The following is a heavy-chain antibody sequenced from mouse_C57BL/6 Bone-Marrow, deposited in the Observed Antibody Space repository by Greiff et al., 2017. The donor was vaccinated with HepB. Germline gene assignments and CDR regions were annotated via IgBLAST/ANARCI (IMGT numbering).Heavy chain of an antibody. V-gene: IGHV2-2*01. CDR1: GFSLTSYG. CDR3: ARFAY. J-gene: IGHJ3*01. CDR2: IWSGGST. Sequence: VQLVESGPGLVQPSQSLSITCTVSGFSLTSYGVHWVRQSPGKGLEWLGVIWSGGSTDYNAAFISSLSISKDNSKRQVFFKMNSLQADDTAIYYCARFAYWGQGTLVTVSA.